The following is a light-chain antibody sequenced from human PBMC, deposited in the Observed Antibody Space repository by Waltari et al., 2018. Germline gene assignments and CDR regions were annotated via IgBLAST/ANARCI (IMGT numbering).Light chain of an antibody. CDR3: QQYSSWPLWT. CDR1: QSVDSN. CDR2: GAS. Sequence: EIVMTQSPAPLSVSPGEEATLSCRASQSVDSNLAWYQQKPGQAPTLIIFGASGRATGVPARFSGSGSGTEYTLTIGSLQSEDSAVYYCQQYSSWPLWTFGQGTKVEIK. V-gene: IGKV3-15*01. J-gene: IGKJ1*01.